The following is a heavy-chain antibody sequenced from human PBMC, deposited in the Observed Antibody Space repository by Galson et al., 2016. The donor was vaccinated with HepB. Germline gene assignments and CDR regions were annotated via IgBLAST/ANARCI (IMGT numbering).Heavy chain of an antibody. J-gene: IGHJ4*02. CDR3: ARSNGVY. D-gene: IGHD3-10*01. CDR1: GASLGVSGYH. CDR2: ASYSGTT. V-gene: IGHV4-61*08. Sequence: SETLSLTCTVSGASLGVSGYHWAWIRQPTGKGLEWIGHASYSGTTIYNPSLRSRVTISMDPSKNQFSLRLSSVSAADTAVYYCARSNGVYWGQGILVTGSS.